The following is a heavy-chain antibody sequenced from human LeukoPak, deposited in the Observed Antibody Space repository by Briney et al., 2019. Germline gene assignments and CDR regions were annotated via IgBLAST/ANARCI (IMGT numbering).Heavy chain of an antibody. V-gene: IGHV2-5*01. CDR1: GFSLSTSGVG. CDR2: IYWNDDK. Sequence: VSGPTLVNPTQTLTLTCTFSGFSLSTSGVGVGWIRQPPGKALEWLALIYWNDDKRYSPSLKSRLTITKDTSKNQVVLTMTNMDPVDTATYYCAHRRRYGGPYYYYYYMDVWGKGTTVTISS. D-gene: IGHD4-23*01. J-gene: IGHJ6*03. CDR3: AHRRRYGGPYYYYYYMDV.